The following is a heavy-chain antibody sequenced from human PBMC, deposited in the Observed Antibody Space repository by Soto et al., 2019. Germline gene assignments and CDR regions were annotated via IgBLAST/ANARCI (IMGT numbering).Heavy chain of an antibody. CDR2: ISAYNGNT. V-gene: IGHV1-18*01. J-gene: IGHJ6*01. CDR1: GYTFISYG. CDR3: AIPTRDVIAAAVTVRYGLYV. D-gene: IGHD6-13*01. Sequence: ASVKVSCKASGYTFISYGISWVRQAPGQGLEWMGWISAYNGNTNYAQKFQGRVTMSTDTSTSTAYMELRSLRSDDTAVYYCAIPTRDVIAAAVTVRYGLYVWG.